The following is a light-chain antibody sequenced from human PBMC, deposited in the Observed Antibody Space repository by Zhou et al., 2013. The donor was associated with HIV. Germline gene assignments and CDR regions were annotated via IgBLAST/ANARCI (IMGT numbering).Light chain of an antibody. CDR1: GTVGPW. CDR3: QDYGDSSKT. Sequence: DVQLTQSPPTLSASVGDTVTITCRASGTVGPWLAWYQQKPGGAPKLLVYQASTLESRVPSRFSGRASGADFFLSIVSLQPDDFATYYCQDYGDSSKTFGRGTRVEMK. V-gene: IGKV1-5*03. CDR2: QAS. J-gene: IGKJ4*02.